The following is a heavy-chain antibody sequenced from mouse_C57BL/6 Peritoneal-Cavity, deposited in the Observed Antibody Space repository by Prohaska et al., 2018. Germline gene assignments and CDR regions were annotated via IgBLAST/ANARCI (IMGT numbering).Heavy chain of an antibody. V-gene: IGHV1-52*01. CDR2: IDPSDSET. CDR1: GYTFTSFW. J-gene: IGHJ2*01. Sequence: QVPLQQPVAELVRPGSSLKLSCKASGYTFTSFWMHWVKQTPIQGLEWIGNIDPSDSETHYNQKFKDKSTSTLANSSSTAYLQLSSLTSEDSAVYYWARGANWDGGYYFDYWGQGTTLTGAS. CDR3: ARGANWDGGYYFDY. D-gene: IGHD4-1*01.